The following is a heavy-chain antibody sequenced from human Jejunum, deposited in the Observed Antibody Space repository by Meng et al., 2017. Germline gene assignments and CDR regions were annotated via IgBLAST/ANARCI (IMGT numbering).Heavy chain of an antibody. CDR1: GDSVSSDNYY. Sequence: VPLQESGPGLVRPSETLSLPCTVSGDSVSSDNYYWSWIRQPPGQGLEWIGYVYYSGHTDYNPSLKRRVTISIDKSTNQFSLRLSSVTAADTAVYYCARVILYSGSYYFDFWGQGTLVTVFS. V-gene: IGHV4-61*01. CDR2: VYYSGHT. D-gene: IGHD1-26*01. J-gene: IGHJ4*02. CDR3: ARVILYSGSYYFDF.